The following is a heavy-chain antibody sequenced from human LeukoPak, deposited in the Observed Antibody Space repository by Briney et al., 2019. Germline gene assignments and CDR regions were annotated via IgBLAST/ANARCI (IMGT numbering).Heavy chain of an antibody. D-gene: IGHD6-13*01. CDR3: ARGQGYSSSWYGDWFDP. Sequence: PGGSLRLSCAASGFTFSSYAMHWVRQAPGKGLEWVAVISYDGSNKYYADSVKGRFTISRDNSKNTLYLQMDSLRAEDTAVYYCARGQGYSSSWYGDWFDPWGQGTLVTVSS. CDR1: GFTFSSYA. CDR2: ISYDGSNK. J-gene: IGHJ5*02. V-gene: IGHV3-30-3*01.